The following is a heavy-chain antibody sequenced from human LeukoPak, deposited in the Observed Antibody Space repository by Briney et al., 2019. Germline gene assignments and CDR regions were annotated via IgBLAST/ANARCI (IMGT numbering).Heavy chain of an antibody. D-gene: IGHD4-11*01. CDR1: GGSISSSGYY. J-gene: IGHJ5*02. Sequence: PSETLSLTCTVSGGSISSSGYYWGWIRQPPGKGLEWIGSIYYSGSTYYNPSLKSRVTISVDTSKNQFSLKLSSVTAADTAVYYCASGHRDYSGDWFDPWGQGTLVTVSS. CDR3: ASGHRDYSGDWFDP. V-gene: IGHV4-39*01. CDR2: IYYSGST.